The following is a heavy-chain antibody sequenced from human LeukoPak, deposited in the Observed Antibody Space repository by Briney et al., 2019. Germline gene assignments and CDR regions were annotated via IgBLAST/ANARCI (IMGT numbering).Heavy chain of an antibody. CDR1: GFTFSSYS. CDR2: ISSSSSNI. Sequence: PGGSLRLSCAASGFTFSSYSMNWVRQAPGKGLEWVSSISSSSSNIYYADSAKGRFTISRDNAKNSLYLQMNSLRAEDTAVYYCARDVGYYFDYWGQGTLVTVSS. J-gene: IGHJ4*02. D-gene: IGHD3-10*01. V-gene: IGHV3-21*01. CDR3: ARDVGYYFDY.